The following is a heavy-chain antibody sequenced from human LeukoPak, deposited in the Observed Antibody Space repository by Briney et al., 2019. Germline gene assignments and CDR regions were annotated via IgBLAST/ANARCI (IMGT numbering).Heavy chain of an antibody. D-gene: IGHD3-22*01. CDR1: GYSISSGYY. J-gene: IGHJ4*02. V-gene: IGHV4-38-2*02. CDR2: IYTSGST. CDR3: ARASYSYDINGWVPFDY. Sequence: PSETLSLTCSVSGYSISSGYYWGWIRQPPGKGLEWIGSIYTSGSTNYNPSLKSRVTISGDTSKNQFSLRLSSVTAADTAVYYCARASYSYDINGWVPFDYWGQGTLVTVSS.